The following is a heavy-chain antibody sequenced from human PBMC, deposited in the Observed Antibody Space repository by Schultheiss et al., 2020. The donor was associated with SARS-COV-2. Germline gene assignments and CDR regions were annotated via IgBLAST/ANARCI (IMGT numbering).Heavy chain of an antibody. V-gene: IGHV1-69*01. Sequence: KISCKASGGTFSSYAISWVRQAPGQGLEWMGGIIPIFGTANYAQKFQGRVTITADESTSTAYMELSSLRSEDTAVYYCARLSSGDGVYYGMDVWGQGTTVTVSS. CDR2: IIPIFGTA. J-gene: IGHJ6*02. CDR1: GGTFSSYA. CDR3: ARLSSGDGVYYGMDV. D-gene: IGHD2-21*01.